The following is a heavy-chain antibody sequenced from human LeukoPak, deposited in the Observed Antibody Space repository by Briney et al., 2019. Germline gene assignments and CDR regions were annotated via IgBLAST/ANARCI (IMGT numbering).Heavy chain of an antibody. D-gene: IGHD6-19*01. CDR3: ASRGWSFDY. J-gene: IGHJ4*02. CDR1: GGSISSSSYY. V-gene: IGHV4-39*01. Sequence: PSETLSLTCTVSGGSISSSSYYWGWIRQPPGKGLEWIGSIYYSGSTYYNPSLKSRVTISVDTSKNQFPLKLSSVTAADTAVYYCASRGWSFDYWGQGTLVTVSS. CDR2: IYYSGST.